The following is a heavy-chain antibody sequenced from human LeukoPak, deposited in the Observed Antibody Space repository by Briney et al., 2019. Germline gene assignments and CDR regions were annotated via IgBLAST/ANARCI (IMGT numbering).Heavy chain of an antibody. CDR1: GFTFSSYG. Sequence: PGRSLRLSCAASGFTFSSYGMHWVRQAPGKGLEWVANIKQDGSEKYYVDSVKGRFTISRDNAKNSLYLQMNSLRAEDTAVYYCARVQLWFGELLNYYYMDVWGKGTTVTVSS. D-gene: IGHD3-10*01. CDR2: IKQDGSEK. CDR3: ARVQLWFGELLNYYYMDV. J-gene: IGHJ6*03. V-gene: IGHV3-7*01.